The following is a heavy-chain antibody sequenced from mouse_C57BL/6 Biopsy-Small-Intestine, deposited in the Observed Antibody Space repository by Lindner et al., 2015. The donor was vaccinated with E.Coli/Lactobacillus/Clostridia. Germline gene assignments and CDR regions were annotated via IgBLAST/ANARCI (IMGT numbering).Heavy chain of an antibody. CDR3: ARCGNYGGAYYYSMDY. D-gene: IGHD2-1*01. J-gene: IGHJ4*01. V-gene: IGHV1-80*01. Sequence: VQLQESGAELVKPGASVKISCKASGYAFSIYWMNWVKQRPGKGLEWIGRIYPGDGDTNYNGKFKGKATLTADKSSSTAYMQLSSLTSEDSAVYFCARCGNYGGAYYYSMDYWGQGTSVTVSS. CDR2: IYPGDGDT. CDR1: GYAFSIYW.